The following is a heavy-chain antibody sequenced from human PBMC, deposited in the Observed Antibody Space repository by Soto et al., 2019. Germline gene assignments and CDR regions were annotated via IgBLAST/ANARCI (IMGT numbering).Heavy chain of an antibody. CDR2: IYSGGST. Sequence: GGSPRLSCAASGFTVSSNYMSWVRQAPGKGLEWVSVIYSGGSTYYADSVKGRFTISRDNSKNTLYLQMNSLRAEDTAVYYCARDDILTGYYYGMDVWGQGTTVTVSS. V-gene: IGHV3-66*01. J-gene: IGHJ6*02. D-gene: IGHD3-9*01. CDR1: GFTVSSNY. CDR3: ARDDILTGYYYGMDV.